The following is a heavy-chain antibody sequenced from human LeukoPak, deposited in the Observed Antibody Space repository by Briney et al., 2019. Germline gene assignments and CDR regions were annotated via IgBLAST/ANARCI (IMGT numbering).Heavy chain of an antibody. CDR1: GGSTSSYY. Sequence: PSETLSLTCTVSGGSTSSYYWSWIRQPPGKGLEWIGYIYYSGSTNYNPSLKSRVTISVDTSKNQFSLKLSSVTAADTAVYYCARVTDIVVVPDAPDVIPTRTYYFDYWGQGTLVTVSS. D-gene: IGHD2-2*01. CDR3: ARVTDIVVVPDAPDVIPTRTYYFDY. CDR2: IYYSGST. J-gene: IGHJ4*02. V-gene: IGHV4-59*01.